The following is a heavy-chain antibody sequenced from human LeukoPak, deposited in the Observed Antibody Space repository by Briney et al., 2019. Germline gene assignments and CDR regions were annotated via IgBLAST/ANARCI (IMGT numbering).Heavy chain of an antibody. CDR1: GGSFSGYY. CDR3: ARSARYSGSLYYFDY. J-gene: IGHJ4*02. V-gene: IGHV4-34*01. D-gene: IGHD1-26*01. CDR2: THHSGST. Sequence: SETLSLTCAVYGGSFSGYYWSWIRQPPGKGLEWIGSTHHSGSTYYNPSLKSRLTISVDTSKNQVSLKLSSVTAADTAVYYCARSARYSGSLYYFDYWGQGTLVTVSS.